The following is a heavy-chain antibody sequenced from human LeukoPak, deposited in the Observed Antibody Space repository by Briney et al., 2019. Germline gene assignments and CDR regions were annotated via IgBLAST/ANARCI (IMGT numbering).Heavy chain of an antibody. CDR3: AREGGTNYYYYGMDV. CDR1: GGSISSYY. V-gene: IGHV4-59*01. J-gene: IGHJ6*02. CDR2: IYDSGST. Sequence: SETLSLTCTVSGGSISSYYWSWIRQPPGKGLEWIGYIYDSGSTNYNPSLKSRVTISVGTSKNQFSLKLSSVTAADTAVYYCAREGGTNYYYYGMDVWGQGTTVTVSS. D-gene: IGHD1-1*01.